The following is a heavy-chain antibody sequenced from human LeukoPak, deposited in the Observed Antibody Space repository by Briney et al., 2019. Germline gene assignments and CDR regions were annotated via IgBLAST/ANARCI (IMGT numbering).Heavy chain of an antibody. V-gene: IGHV3-20*04. CDR3: ARNYGGYDGTDY. D-gene: IGHD5-12*01. J-gene: IGHJ4*02. Sequence: GGSLRLSCAASGFTFSSYAMSWVRQAPGKGLEWVSGINWSGGSTGYADSVKGRFTISRDSAKSSLYLQMNSLGAEDTALYYCARNYGGYDGTDYWGQGALVTVSS. CDR1: GFTFSSYA. CDR2: INWSGGST.